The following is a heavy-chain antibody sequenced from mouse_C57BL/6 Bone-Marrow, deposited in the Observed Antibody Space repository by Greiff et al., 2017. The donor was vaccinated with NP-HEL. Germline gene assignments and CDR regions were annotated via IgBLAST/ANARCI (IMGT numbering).Heavy chain of an antibody. CDR2: IYPSDSET. D-gene: IGHD2-5*01. J-gene: IGHJ2*01. Sequence: QVQLQQPGAELVRPGSSVKLPCKASGYTFTSYWMDWVKQRPGQGLEWIGNIYPSDSETHYNQKFKDKATLTVDKSSSTAYMQLSSLTSEDSAVYYCARRSNLFDYWGQGTTLTVSS. CDR3: ARRSNLFDY. CDR1: GYTFTSYW. V-gene: IGHV1-61*01.